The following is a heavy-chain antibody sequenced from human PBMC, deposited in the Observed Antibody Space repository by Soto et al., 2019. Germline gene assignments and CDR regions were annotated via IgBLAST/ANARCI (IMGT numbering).Heavy chain of an antibody. V-gene: IGHV1-69*01. CDR1: GGTFSSYA. D-gene: IGHD2-8*01. J-gene: IGHJ4*02. CDR2: IIPIFGTA. Sequence: QVQLVQSGAEVKKPGSSVKVSCKASGGTFSSYAISWVRQAPGQGLEWMGGIIPIFGTANYAQKFQGRVTIAAYESTRTAYMELSSLRSEDTAVYYCARYSRVMEYAMRGTYLGQETLVTVSS. CDR3: ARYSRVMEYAMRGTY.